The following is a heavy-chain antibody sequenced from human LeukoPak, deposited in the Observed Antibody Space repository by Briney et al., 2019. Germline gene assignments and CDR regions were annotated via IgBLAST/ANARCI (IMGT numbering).Heavy chain of an antibody. V-gene: IGHV3-23*01. Sequence: GGSLRLSCAASGFTFSTFAMIWVRQPPGKGLERVSSIFPSGGEIHYADSVRGRFTISRDNSKSILSLQMNSLRAEDTAIYYCATYRQVLLPFESWGQGTLVTVSS. CDR1: GFTFSTFA. CDR3: ATYRQVLLPFES. D-gene: IGHD5-18*01. J-gene: IGHJ4*02. CDR2: IFPSGGEI.